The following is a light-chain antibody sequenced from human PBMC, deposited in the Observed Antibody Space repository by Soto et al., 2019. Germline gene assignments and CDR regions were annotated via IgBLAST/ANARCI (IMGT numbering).Light chain of an antibody. CDR2: AAS. CDR3: QKYDIAPWA. V-gene: IGKV1-27*01. Sequence: DIQMTQSPSSLSASLGDRVTITCRASQDIKTCVAWYQQKPGNAPKLLIYAASTLQSGAPSRFSGSGSGTDFTLTISSLQPEDVATYYCQKYDIAPWAFGQGTKVDIK. CDR1: QDIKTC. J-gene: IGKJ1*01.